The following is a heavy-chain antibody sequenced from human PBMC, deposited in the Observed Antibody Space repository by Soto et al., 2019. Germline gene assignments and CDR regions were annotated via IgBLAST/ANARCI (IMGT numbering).Heavy chain of an antibody. CDR3: ARHGDYYETYGMDV. V-gene: IGHV3-73*01. D-gene: IGHD3-22*01. J-gene: IGHJ6*02. CDR1: WFTFSGSS. CDR2: IRSEPNSYAT. Sequence: GGSLRLSCAASWFTFSGSSMYWVRQASGKGLEWLGRIRSEPNSYATVYAASVKGRFTIWRDDSKNTAYLQMNSLKTEDTAVYYCARHGDYYETYGMDVWGQGTTVTVSS.